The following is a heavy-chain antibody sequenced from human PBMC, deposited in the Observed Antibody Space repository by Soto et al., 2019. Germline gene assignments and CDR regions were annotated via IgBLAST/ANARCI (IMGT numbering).Heavy chain of an antibody. J-gene: IGHJ4*02. D-gene: IGHD5-12*01. Sequence: PGGSLRLCCAASGFTFSSYSMNWVRQAPGKGLEWVSAISGSGGSTYYADYVKGRFTISRDNSKNTLYLQMNSLRAEDTAVYYCAKDAGGYDKPTDYWGQGTLVTVSS. CDR2: ISGSGGST. V-gene: IGHV3-23*01. CDR1: GFTFSSYS. CDR3: AKDAGGYDKPTDY.